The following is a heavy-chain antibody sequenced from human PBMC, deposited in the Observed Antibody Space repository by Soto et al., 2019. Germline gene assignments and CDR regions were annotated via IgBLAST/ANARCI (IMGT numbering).Heavy chain of an antibody. CDR1: GYTFTSYA. Sequence: QVQLVQSGAEVKKPGASVKVSCKASGYTFTSYAMHWVRQAPGQRLEWMGWINAGNGNTKYSQKFQGRVTITRDTSASTAYMELSSLRSEDTAVYYCARGLNGYLYYLDYWGQGTLVTVSS. CDR2: INAGNGNT. CDR3: ARGLNGYLYYLDY. V-gene: IGHV1-3*01. J-gene: IGHJ4*02. D-gene: IGHD5-18*01.